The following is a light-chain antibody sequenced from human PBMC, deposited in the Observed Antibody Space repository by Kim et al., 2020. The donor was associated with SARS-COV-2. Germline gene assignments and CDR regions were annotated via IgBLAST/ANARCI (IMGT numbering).Light chain of an antibody. CDR3: QKRNNWPVT. V-gene: IGKV3-11*01. CDR2: DAS. CDR1: QSIGTS. Sequence: SLSPGERATLSCRASQSIGTSLAWYQQKPGQAPGLLIYDASNRADGIPARFSGGGSGTDFTLTISSLEPEDFAVYYCQKRNNWPVTFGGGTKVEI. J-gene: IGKJ4*01.